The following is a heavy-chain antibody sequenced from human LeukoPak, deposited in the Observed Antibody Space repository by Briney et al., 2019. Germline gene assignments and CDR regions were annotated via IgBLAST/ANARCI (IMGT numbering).Heavy chain of an antibody. Sequence: SETLSLTCTVSGGSISRYYWSWIRQPPGKGLEWIGYIYYSGSTNYNPSLKSRVTISVDTSKNQFSLKLSSVTAADTAVYYCARGRIYSSRSESWGQGTLVTVSS. CDR2: IYYSGST. D-gene: IGHD6-13*01. CDR3: ARGRIYSSRSES. J-gene: IGHJ4*02. V-gene: IGHV4-59*08. CDR1: GGSISRYY.